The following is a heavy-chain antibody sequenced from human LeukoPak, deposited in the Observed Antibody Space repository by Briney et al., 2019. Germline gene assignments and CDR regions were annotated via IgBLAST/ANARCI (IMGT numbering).Heavy chain of an antibody. Sequence: ASVTVSFKASGYNFITYPLIWVRQAPGQGLEWMGRISPYNDNTDLAQNLQGRVTMTTDTSTSTAYMELRGLTSDDTAVFFCARVATIWGSHRYFDYWGQGTLVTVSS. D-gene: IGHD3-16*02. CDR2: ISPYNDNT. CDR3: ARVATIWGSHRYFDY. V-gene: IGHV1-18*01. CDR1: GYNFITYP. J-gene: IGHJ4*02.